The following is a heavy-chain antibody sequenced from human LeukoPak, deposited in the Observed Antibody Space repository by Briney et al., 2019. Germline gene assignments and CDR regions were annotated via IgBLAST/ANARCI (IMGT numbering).Heavy chain of an antibody. D-gene: IGHD4-17*01. CDR3: GKDPSGDYVGAFDV. CDR2: IRGTGGTT. CDR1: GFTFIDYA. V-gene: IGHV3-23*01. J-gene: IGHJ3*01. Sequence: GVLRLSCAASGFTFIDYALIWVRQAPGKGLEWISAIRGTGGTTYYADSVKGRCTISRDNSRNTVYLQMNSLRAEDTALYFCGKDPSGDYVGAFDVWGPGTMVTVSS.